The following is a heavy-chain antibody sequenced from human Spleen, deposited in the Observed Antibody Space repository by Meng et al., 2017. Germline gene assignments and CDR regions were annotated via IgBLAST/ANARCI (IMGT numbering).Heavy chain of an antibody. CDR3: AREGGYTSSWLY. V-gene: IGHV1-2*06. Sequence: QVQLVQSGAEVKKPGASVKVSWKASGNIFTGYYMYWVRQAPGQGLEWMGRINPNSGGTNYAQKFQGRVTMTRDKSVSTAFMGLSRLTSDDTAVYYCAREGGYTSSWLYWGQGTLVTVSS. CDR1: GNIFTGYY. D-gene: IGHD6-6*01. CDR2: INPNSGGT. J-gene: IGHJ4*02.